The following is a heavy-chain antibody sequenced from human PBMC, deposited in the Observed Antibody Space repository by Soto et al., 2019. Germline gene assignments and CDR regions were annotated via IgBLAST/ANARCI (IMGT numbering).Heavy chain of an antibody. CDR1: GFTVSNNF. CDR2: TYPGGTT. D-gene: IGHD1-1*01. V-gene: IGHV3-66*01. J-gene: IGHJ3*02. CDR3: AKEMRTTAAREAFEI. Sequence: EVQLVESGGDLVQPGGSLRLSCAASGFTVSNNFMSWVRQAPGKGLEWVSVTYPGGTTYYADSVKGRFAISRDNSTNTLYLQMRSLRAEDTAVYYCAKEMRTTAAREAFEIWGQGTMVTVSS.